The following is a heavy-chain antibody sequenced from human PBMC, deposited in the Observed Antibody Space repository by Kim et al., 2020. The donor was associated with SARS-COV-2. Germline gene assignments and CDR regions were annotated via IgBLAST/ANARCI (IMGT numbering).Heavy chain of an antibody. D-gene: IGHD6-19*01. J-gene: IGHJ2*01. CDR3: ARVGAVALDGSFDL. V-gene: IGHV3-53*01. Sequence: GGSLRLSCAGSAFIVSSNYMSWVRQAPGKGLEWVSVIYSDGSTYYPDSVKGRFTVSRDNSENTLYLQMSGLRADDTAFYYCARVGAVALDGSFDLWGRGTLVTVSS. CDR1: AFIVSSNY. CDR2: IYSDGST.